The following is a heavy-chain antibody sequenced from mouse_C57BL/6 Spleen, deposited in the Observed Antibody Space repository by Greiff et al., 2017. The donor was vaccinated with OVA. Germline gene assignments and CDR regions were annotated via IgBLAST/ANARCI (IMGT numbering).Heavy chain of an antibody. CDR3: ARPGCFTRFSY. D-gene: IGHD3-3*01. J-gene: IGHJ3*01. CDR2: IHPNSGST. V-gene: IGHV1-64*01. CDR1: GYTFTSYW. Sequence: QVQLQQPGAELVKPGASVKLSCKASGYTFTSYWMHWVKQRPGQGLEWIGMIHPNSGSTNYTEKFKSKATLTVDKSSSTAYMQLSSLTSEDSAVYCCARPGCFTRFSYWGQGTLVTVSA.